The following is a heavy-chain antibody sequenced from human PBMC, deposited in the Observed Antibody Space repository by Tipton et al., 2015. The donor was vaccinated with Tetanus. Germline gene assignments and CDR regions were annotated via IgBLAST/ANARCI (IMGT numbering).Heavy chain of an antibody. CDR1: GDTFNSYY. J-gene: IGHJ1*01. Sequence: QVQLVQSGAEEKRPGASVRDSCKASGDTFNSYYVHWVRQAPGQGLEWMGIINPSGGRTTYAQKFQGRVTMTSDTSTNPVYMELSSLRSEDTAIYRGSTDGSPPDDSALEEYFRAWGQGTLLTVSS. CDR3: STDGSPPDDSALEEYFRA. V-gene: IGHV1-46*02. CDR2: INPSGGRT. D-gene: IGHD3-22*01.